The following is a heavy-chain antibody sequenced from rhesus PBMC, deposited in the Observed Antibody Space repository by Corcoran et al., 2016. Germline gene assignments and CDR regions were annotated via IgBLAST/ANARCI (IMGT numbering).Heavy chain of an antibody. J-gene: IGHJ4*01. Sequence: QVQLQESGPGLVKPSETLSLTCAVSGYSISSGYGWGWTRPPPGKGLEWIVQIFGGSGSTHYNPSLTSRGTVSKDTSKIQFSLSLTSVTAADTAVYYCLGSGWSGFWGQGVLVTVSS. D-gene: IGHD6S26*01. CDR3: LGSGWSGF. CDR2: IFGGSGST. CDR1: GYSISSGYG. V-gene: IGHV4-127*01.